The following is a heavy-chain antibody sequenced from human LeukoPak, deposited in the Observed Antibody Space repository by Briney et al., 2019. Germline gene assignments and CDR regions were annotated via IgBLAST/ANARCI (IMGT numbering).Heavy chain of an antibody. CDR2: IRYDGSNK. V-gene: IGHV3-30*02. J-gene: IGHJ4*02. D-gene: IGHD6-19*01. CDR3: AKEGMKYSSGWSYFDY. CDR1: GFTFSSYG. Sequence: GGSLRLSCAASGFTFSSYGMHWVRQAPGKGLEWVAFIRYDGSNKYYADSVKGRFTISRDNSKNTLNLQMNSLRAEDTAVYYCAKEGMKYSSGWSYFDYWGQGTLVTVSS.